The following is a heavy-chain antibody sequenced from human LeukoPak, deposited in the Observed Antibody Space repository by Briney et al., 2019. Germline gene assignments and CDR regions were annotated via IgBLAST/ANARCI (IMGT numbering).Heavy chain of an antibody. Sequence: GASVKVSCKASGYTFTAYYMHWVRQAPGQGLEWMGWVNPNSGGTSYAQKFQGRVTMTKDTSISTAYMELSRLTSDDTAVYYCARGSSAYSYSFDNYWGQGTLVTVSS. CDR1: GYTFTAYY. CDR3: ARGSSAYSYSFDNY. CDR2: VNPNSGGT. V-gene: IGHV1-2*02. D-gene: IGHD5-18*01. J-gene: IGHJ4*02.